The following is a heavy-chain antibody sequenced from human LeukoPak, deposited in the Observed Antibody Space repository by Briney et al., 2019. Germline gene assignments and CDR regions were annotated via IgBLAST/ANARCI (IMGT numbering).Heavy chain of an antibody. J-gene: IGHJ4*02. CDR2: MNPNSGNT. CDR1: GYTFTSYD. V-gene: IGHV1-8*01. CDR3: ARATTHYYDSSGPTFDY. D-gene: IGHD3-22*01. Sequence: ASVKVSCKASGYTFTSYDINWVRQATGQGLEWMGWMNPNSGNTGYVQKFQGRVTMTRNTSISTAYMELSSLRSEDTAVYYCARATTHYYDSSGPTFDYWGQGTLVTVSS.